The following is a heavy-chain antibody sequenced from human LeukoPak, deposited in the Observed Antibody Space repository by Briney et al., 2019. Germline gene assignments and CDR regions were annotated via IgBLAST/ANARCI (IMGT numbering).Heavy chain of an antibody. V-gene: IGHV3-7*01. J-gene: IGHJ4*02. CDR3: ARFGYVAAVDL. CDR1: GFTFSNYW. Sequence: GGSLRLSCAASGFTFSNYWMTWVRQSPGKGLEWVANINPAGTETYYVDPVKGRFTISRDNAKNLLYLQMNSLRAEDTAVYYCARFGYVAAVDLWGQGTLVTVSS. CDR2: INPAGTET. D-gene: IGHD2-15*01.